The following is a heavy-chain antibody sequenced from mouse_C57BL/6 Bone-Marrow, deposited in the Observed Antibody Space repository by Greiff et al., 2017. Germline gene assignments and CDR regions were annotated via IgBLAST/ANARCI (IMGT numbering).Heavy chain of an antibody. V-gene: IGHV1-9*01. Sequence: VQLQQSGAELMTPGASVKLSCKATGYTFTGYWIEWVKQRPGHGLEWIGEILPGSGSTNYTEKFTGQATFTADTYTNTTYMQLSRLTTEDSAIDYCAISPNDYDMDHEAWFAYWGQGTLVTVSA. CDR3: AISPNDYDMDHEAWFAY. CDR1: GYTFTGYW. J-gene: IGHJ3*01. D-gene: IGHD2-4*01. CDR2: ILPGSGST.